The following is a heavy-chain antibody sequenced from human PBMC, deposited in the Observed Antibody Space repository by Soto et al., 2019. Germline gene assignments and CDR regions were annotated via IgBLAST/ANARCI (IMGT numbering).Heavy chain of an antibody. CDR1: GYSFTSYW. D-gene: IGHD3-10*01. V-gene: IGHV5-51*01. CDR3: ARRSWEFFWFDP. J-gene: IGHJ5*02. CDR2: IYPGDSDT. Sequence: GESLKISCQGSGYSFTSYWIAWVRQIPGKGLEWMGIIYPGDSDTRYSPSFQGQVTISADKSISTAYLQWSSLKASDTAIYYCARRSWEFFWFDPWGQGTLVTSPQ.